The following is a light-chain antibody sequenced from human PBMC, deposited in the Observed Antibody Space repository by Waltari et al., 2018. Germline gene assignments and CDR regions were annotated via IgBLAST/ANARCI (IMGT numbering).Light chain of an antibody. CDR2: LDSDGRH. CDR1: SGHTRYA. J-gene: IGLJ2*01. V-gene: IGLV4-69*01. CDR3: QSWDTGINV. Sequence: QLVLTQPPSASASLGASVKLTCTLNSGHTRYAIAWHQQQPEKGPRFLLKLDSDGRHTKGDGIPDRFSGASAGAERYHMLSSRQSEDEADYYCQSWDTGINVFGVGTKLTVL.